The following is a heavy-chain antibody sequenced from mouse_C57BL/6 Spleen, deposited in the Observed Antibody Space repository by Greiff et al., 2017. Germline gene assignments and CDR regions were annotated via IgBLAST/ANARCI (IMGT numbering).Heavy chain of an antibody. CDR1: GFTFSNYW. J-gene: IGHJ3*01. CDR3: TGTDGSSPGAY. V-gene: IGHV6-3*01. Sequence: EVKLQESGGGLVQPGGSMKLSCVASGFTFSNYWMNWVRQSPEKGLEWVAQIRLKSDNYATHYAESVKGRFTISRDDSKSSVYLQMNNLRAEDTGIYYCTGTDGSSPGAYWGQGTLVTVSA. D-gene: IGHD1-1*01. CDR2: IRLKSDNYAT.